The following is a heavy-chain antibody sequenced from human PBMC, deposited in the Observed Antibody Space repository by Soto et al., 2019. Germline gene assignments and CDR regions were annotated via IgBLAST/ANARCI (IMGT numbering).Heavy chain of an antibody. J-gene: IGHJ1*01. CDR3: ARGGLKQQLVTDGWYFQH. D-gene: IGHD6-13*01. CDR2: IYHSGST. Sequence: SETLSLTCAVSGGSISSGGYSWSWIRQPPGKGLEWIGYIYHSGSTYYNPSLKSRVTISVDRSKNQFSLKLSSVTAADTAVYYCARGGLKQQLVTDGWYFQHWGQGTLVTVSS. CDR1: GGSISSGGYS. V-gene: IGHV4-30-2*01.